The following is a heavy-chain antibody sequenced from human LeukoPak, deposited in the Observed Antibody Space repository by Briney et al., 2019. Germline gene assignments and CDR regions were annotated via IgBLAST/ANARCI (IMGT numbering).Heavy chain of an antibody. CDR3: ARIGVDFQFVCDF. Sequence: SVKVSCKASGYSFTSYLISWVRQVPGQGLEWMGCIGVHNGNTDYAQKFKDRVTLTTDTSSSTAYMELRSLTSYDTAVYFYARIGVDFQFVCDFWGQGTLVTVSS. CDR1: GYSFTSYL. D-gene: IGHD2-21*01. V-gene: IGHV1-18*01. J-gene: IGHJ4*02. CDR2: IGVHNGNT.